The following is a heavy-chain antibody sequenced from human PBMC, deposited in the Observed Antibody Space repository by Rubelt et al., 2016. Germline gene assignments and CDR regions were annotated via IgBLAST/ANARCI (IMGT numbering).Heavy chain of an antibody. CDR2: VYYSGST. D-gene: IGHD3-9*01. CDR3: ARDSREYDILTGYSYFDY. Sequence: QVQLQESGPGLVKPSETLSLTCTVSGGSISSSYWSWIRQPPGKGLEWIGDVYYSGSTNSNPSLLLRVTIPVVTSMHRFSPKLGSVTAADTAGYYCARDSREYDILTGYSYFDYWGQGTLVTVSS. J-gene: IGHJ4*02. V-gene: IGHV4-59*01. CDR1: GGSISSSY.